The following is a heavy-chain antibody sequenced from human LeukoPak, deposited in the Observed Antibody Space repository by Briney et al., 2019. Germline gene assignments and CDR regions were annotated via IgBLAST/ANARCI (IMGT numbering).Heavy chain of an antibody. J-gene: IGHJ3*02. CDR2: ISPISGST. CDR3: ARAYSNTDGFDI. D-gene: IGHD4-11*01. Sequence: ASVEVSCKAFGYTFTSYFMHWVRQAPGQGLEWMGIISPISGSTTYAQKSQGRVTVTKDTSTSTVYMELSSLRSEDTALYYCARAYSNTDGFDIWGQGTMVTVSS. V-gene: IGHV1-46*01. CDR1: GYTFTSYF.